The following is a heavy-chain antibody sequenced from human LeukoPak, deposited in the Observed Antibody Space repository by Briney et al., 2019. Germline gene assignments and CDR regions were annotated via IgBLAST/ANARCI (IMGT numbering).Heavy chain of an antibody. V-gene: IGHV3-30*18. J-gene: IGHJ4*02. CDR3: AKGWRGTGGVIDY. CDR2: ISYDGSNK. CDR1: GFTFSNYG. Sequence: PGRSLRLSCAASGFTFSNYGMHRVRQAPGKGLDWVAVISYDGSNKYYADSVKGRFTISRDNSKNTLYLQMNSLRAEDTAVYYCAKGWRGTGGVIDYWGQGTLVTVSS. D-gene: IGHD3-16*01.